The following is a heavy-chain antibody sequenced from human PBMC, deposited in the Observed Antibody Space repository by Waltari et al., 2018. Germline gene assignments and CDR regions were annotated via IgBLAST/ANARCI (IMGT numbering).Heavy chain of an antibody. J-gene: IGHJ4*02. Sequence: QVQLQESGPGLVKPSVTLSLTCTVSGGSISSYYWSWIRQPPGKGLEWIGYIYYSGSTNDNPSLKSRVTISVDTSKNQFSLKLSSVTAADTAVYYCARDRSIQFHFWSGYGPLFDYWGQGTLVTVSS. CDR1: GGSISSYY. V-gene: IGHV4-59*01. CDR3: ARDRSIQFHFWSGYGPLFDY. CDR2: IYYSGST. D-gene: IGHD3-3*01.